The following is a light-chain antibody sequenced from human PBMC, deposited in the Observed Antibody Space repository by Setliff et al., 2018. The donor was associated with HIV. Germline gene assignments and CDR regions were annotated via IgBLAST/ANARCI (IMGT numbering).Light chain of an antibody. J-gene: IGLJ2*01. Sequence: QSALTQPASVSGSPGQSVTISCTGTRSDVGAYNYVSWYQQHPGKAPKLMIYEVSNRPSGVSNRFSGSKSGNTASLTISGLQAEDEADYYCSSYTSSSTQVFGGGTKVTVL. CDR1: RSDVGAYNY. CDR2: EVS. CDR3: SSYTSSSTQV. V-gene: IGLV2-14*01.